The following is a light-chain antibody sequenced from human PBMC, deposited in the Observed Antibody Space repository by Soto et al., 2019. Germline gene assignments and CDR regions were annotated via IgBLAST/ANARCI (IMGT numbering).Light chain of an antibody. CDR1: QSLSGR. CDR3: QQENYYSN. CDR2: DVS. V-gene: IGKV1-5*01. Sequence: DIQMTQSPSTLSSSVGDRVTITCRASQSLSGRLAWYQQRPGQAPKLLLYDVSTLESGVPSRFSVTGTGSGTEVTLSINDLQPADFATYYCQQENYYSNFGPGTKVEVK. J-gene: IGKJ1*01.